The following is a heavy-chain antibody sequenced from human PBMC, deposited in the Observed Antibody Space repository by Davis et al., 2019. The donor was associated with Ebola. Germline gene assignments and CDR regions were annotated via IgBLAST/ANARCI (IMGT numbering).Heavy chain of an antibody. V-gene: IGHV1-46*01. D-gene: IGHD3-22*01. Sequence: ASVKVSCKASGYTFTSYYMHWVRQAPGQGLEWMGIINPSGGSTSYAQKFQGRVTMTRDTSTSTVYMELSSLRSEDTAVYYCARVSVVVNDDDEIAEGDLGYWGQGTLVTVSS. CDR1: GYTFTSYY. J-gene: IGHJ4*02. CDR3: ARVSVVVNDDDEIAEGDLGY. CDR2: INPSGGST.